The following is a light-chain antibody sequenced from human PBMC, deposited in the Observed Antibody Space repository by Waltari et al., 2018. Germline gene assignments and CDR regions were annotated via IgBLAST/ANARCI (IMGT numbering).Light chain of an antibody. CDR3: QQYYSTLWT. CDR1: QGITNS. J-gene: IGKJ1*01. Sequence: DIQMTQSPSALSASEGDRVTIPYRASQGITNSLAWYQHKPGKAPKLLLSAASRLEGGVPSRFSGSGSGTDYTLTISSLQPEDFATYYCQQYYSTLWTFGQGTKVEIK. CDR2: AAS. V-gene: IGKV1-NL1*01.